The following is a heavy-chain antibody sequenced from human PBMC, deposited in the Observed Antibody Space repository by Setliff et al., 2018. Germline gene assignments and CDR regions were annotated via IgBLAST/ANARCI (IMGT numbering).Heavy chain of an antibody. D-gene: IGHD2-15*01. CDR1: GGSISSSSYY. CDR2: IYYSGST. Sequence: SETLSLTCTVSGGSISSSSYYWGWIRQPPGKGLEWIGSIYYSGSTYYNPSLKSRVTISVDTSKNQFSLKLSSVTAADTAVYYCVRPGGTTVVARHFDYWGSGILVTVSS. V-gene: IGHV4-39*01. CDR3: VRPGGTTVVARHFDY. J-gene: IGHJ4*01.